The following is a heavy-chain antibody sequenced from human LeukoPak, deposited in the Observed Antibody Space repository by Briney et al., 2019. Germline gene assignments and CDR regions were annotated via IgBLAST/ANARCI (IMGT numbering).Heavy chain of an antibody. CDR1: GGSISSGGYY. V-gene: IGHV4-31*03. CDR3: ARDPSTGLFDY. J-gene: IGHJ4*02. D-gene: IGHD1-1*01. CDR2: IYYSGST. Sequence: PSETLSLTCIVSGGSISSGGYYWSWIRQHPGKGLEWIGYIYYSGSTYYNPSLKSRVTKSVDTSKNQFSLKLSSVTAADTAVYYCARDPSTGLFDYWGQGTLVTVSS.